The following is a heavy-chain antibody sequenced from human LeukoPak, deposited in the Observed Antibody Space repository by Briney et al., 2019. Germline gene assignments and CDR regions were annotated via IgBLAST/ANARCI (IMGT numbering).Heavy chain of an antibody. Sequence: GASVKVSCKASGYTFTNYHIHWVRQAPRQGLEWMGIINPSAGNTRYARKFQGRVTMTRDTSTSTVDMELSSLTSEDTAVYYCATSRTYYYDSSGYSSFDYWGQGTLVTVSS. CDR3: ATSRTYYYDSSGYSSFDY. D-gene: IGHD3-22*01. J-gene: IGHJ4*02. CDR1: GYTFTNYH. V-gene: IGHV1-46*01. CDR2: INPSAGNT.